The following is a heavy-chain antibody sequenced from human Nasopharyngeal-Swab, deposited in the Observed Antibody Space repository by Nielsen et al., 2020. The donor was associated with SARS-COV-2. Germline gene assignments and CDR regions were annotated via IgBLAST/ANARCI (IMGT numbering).Heavy chain of an antibody. CDR2: ISSSSTYI. D-gene: IGHD1-1*01. V-gene: IGHV3-21*04. Sequence: GSLKISCAASGFTFSSHSMNWVRQAPGKGLEWVSSISSSSTYIYYADSVKGRFTISRDNAKNSLYLQMSSLRAEDTAVYYCATTRGLGPGGWFESWGQGTLVTVSS. CDR3: ATTRGLGPGGWFES. J-gene: IGHJ5*01. CDR1: GFTFSSHS.